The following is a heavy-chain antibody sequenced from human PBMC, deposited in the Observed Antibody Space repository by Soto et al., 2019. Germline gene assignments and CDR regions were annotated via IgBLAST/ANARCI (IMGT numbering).Heavy chain of an antibody. V-gene: IGHV3-21*01. D-gene: IGHD3-10*01. CDR2: ISVTTKYI. Sequence: GGSLRLSCSASGFTFRSFNIHWVRQAPGKGLEWVSSISVTTKYIYYGDSVKGRFTISRDNAENSMFLQMNSLRVEDTAVYYCARSVLFRGLNRAFDIWGQGTLVTVSS. CDR1: GFTFRSFN. CDR3: ARSVLFRGLNRAFDI. J-gene: IGHJ3*02.